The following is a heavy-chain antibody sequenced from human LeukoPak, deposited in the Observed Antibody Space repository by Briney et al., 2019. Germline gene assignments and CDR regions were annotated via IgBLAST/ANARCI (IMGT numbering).Heavy chain of an antibody. V-gene: IGHV3-23*01. J-gene: IGHJ4*02. Sequence: GGSLRLSCAASGFTVSSNYMSWVRQAPGKGLEWVSAISGSGGSTYYADSVKGRFTISRDNSKNTLYLQMNSLRAEDTAVYYCAKDCGGDCFNTFDYWGQGTLVTVSS. D-gene: IGHD2-21*02. CDR2: ISGSGGST. CDR1: GFTVSSNY. CDR3: AKDCGGDCFNTFDY.